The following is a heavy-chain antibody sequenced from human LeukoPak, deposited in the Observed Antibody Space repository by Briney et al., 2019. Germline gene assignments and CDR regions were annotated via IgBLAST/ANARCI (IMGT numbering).Heavy chain of an antibody. CDR3: ARDRSRGWFDP. Sequence: GGSLRLSCAASGFTVSSNYMSWVRQAPGKGLEWVSIIYSGGSTYYADSVKGRFTISRDNSKNTLYLHMNSLGTGDTAVYYCARDRSRGWFDPWGQGTLVTVSS. D-gene: IGHD3-10*01. J-gene: IGHJ5*02. CDR1: GFTVSSNY. CDR2: IYSGGST. V-gene: IGHV3-53*01.